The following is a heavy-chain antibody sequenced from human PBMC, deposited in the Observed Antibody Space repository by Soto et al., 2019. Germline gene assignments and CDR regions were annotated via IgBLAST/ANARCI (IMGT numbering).Heavy chain of an antibody. D-gene: IGHD6-19*01. Sequence: PGGSLRLSCAASGFTFSSYAMSWVRQAPGKGLEWVSAISGSGGSTYYADSVKGRFTISRDNSKNTLYLQMNSLRAEDTAVYYCAKRPFSSGWSLDWFDPWGQGTLVTVSS. CDR2: ISGSGGST. V-gene: IGHV3-23*01. CDR3: AKRPFSSGWSLDWFDP. CDR1: GFTFSSYA. J-gene: IGHJ5*02.